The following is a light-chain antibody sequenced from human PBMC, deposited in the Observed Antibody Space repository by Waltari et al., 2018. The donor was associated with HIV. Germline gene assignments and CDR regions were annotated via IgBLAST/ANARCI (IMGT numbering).Light chain of an antibody. Sequence: QSVLTQPPSASGTPGQRVTISCSGSSSNIGSNYVYWYQQLPGTAPKLLIYRNNPRPSGVPDRFSGPKSGPSASLAISGLRSEDEADYYCAAWDDSLSGVVFGGGTKLTVL. CDR3: AAWDDSLSGVV. J-gene: IGLJ2*01. CDR2: RNN. V-gene: IGLV1-47*01. CDR1: SSNIGSNY.